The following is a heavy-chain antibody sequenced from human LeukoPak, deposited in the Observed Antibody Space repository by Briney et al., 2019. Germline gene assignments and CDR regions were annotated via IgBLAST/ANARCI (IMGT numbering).Heavy chain of an antibody. Sequence: SETLSLTCTVSGDSIYTYYWSWIRQPPGKGLECIGYIYHSADTYYNPSLKSRVTMSVDTSNNQFSLRLSSVTAADTAVYYWARTARQCNSWGQGILVSVSS. CDR1: GDSIYTYY. J-gene: IGHJ4*02. V-gene: IGHV4-59*01. CDR3: ARTARQCNS. D-gene: IGHD6-6*01. CDR2: IYHSADT.